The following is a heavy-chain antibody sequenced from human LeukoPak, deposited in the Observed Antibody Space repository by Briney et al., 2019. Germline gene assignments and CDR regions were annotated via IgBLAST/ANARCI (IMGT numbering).Heavy chain of an antibody. V-gene: IGHV3-30*18. CDR3: AKDFKGLTIVAAGSFDY. Sequence: TGGSLRLSCAASGFTFSSYGMHWVRQAPGKGLEWVAVISYDGSNKYYADSVKGRFTISRDNSKNTLYLQMNSLRAEDTAVYYCAKDFKGLTIVAAGSFDYWGQGTLVTVSS. D-gene: IGHD6-13*01. CDR2: ISYDGSNK. CDR1: GFTFSSYG. J-gene: IGHJ4*02.